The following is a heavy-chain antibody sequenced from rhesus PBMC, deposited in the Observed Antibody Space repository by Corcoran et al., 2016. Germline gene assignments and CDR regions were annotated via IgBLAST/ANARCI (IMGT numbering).Heavy chain of an antibody. CDR1: GGSISSGYHY. D-gene: IGHD3-16*01. CDR2: ITYSGST. CDR3: ARGSYYYLYFDY. Sequence: QVQLQESGPGLVKPSETLSLTCAVSGGSISSGYHYWSWIRPPPGKGLEWIGYITYSGSTSYNPSLKSRVTISRDTSKNQFSLKLSSVTAADTAVYYCARGSYYYLYFDYWGQGVLVTVSS. V-gene: IGHV4-122*02. J-gene: IGHJ4*01.